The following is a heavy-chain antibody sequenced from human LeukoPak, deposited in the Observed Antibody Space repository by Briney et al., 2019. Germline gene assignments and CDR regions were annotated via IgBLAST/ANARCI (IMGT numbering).Heavy chain of an antibody. Sequence: ASVKVSCKASGYTFTSYHINWVRQAPGQGLEWMGWGSVYNGYTEFAQKFQGRVTMTTDTSTRTTYMELRGLRSDDTAVYYCARDSGWELKQYYFDHWGQGTLVTVSS. D-gene: IGHD1-26*01. V-gene: IGHV1-18*01. CDR2: GSVYNGYT. J-gene: IGHJ4*02. CDR3: ARDSGWELKQYYFDH. CDR1: GYTFTSYH.